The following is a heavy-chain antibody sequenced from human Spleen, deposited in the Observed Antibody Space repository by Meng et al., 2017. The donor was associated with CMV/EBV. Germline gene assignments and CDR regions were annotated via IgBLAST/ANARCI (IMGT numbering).Heavy chain of an antibody. D-gene: IGHD2-2*01. V-gene: IGHV3-30*02. CDR3: GYCSSTSCYGEYYYYGMDV. CDR1: GFTFSSYG. Sequence: GESLKISCAASGFTFSSYGMHWVRQAPGKGLEWVAFIRYDGSNKYYADSVKGRFTISRDNSKNTLYLQMNSLRAEDTAVYYCGYCSSTSCYGEYYYYGMDVWGQGTTVTVSS. CDR2: IRYDGSNK. J-gene: IGHJ6*02.